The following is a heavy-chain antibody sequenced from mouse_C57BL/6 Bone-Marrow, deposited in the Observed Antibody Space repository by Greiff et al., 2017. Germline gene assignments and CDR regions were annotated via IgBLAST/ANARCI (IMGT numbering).Heavy chain of an antibody. CDR1: GYTFTSYW. Sequence: QVQLQQPGAELVKPGASVKLSCKASGYTFTSYWMQWVKQRHGQGLEWIGEIDPSDSYTNYNQKFKGKATLTVDTSSSTAYMQLSSLTSEDSAIYYCAIYYDFDYWGQGTTLTVSS. CDR3: AIYYDFDY. CDR2: IDPSDSYT. J-gene: IGHJ2*01. D-gene: IGHD1-1*01. V-gene: IGHV1-50*01.